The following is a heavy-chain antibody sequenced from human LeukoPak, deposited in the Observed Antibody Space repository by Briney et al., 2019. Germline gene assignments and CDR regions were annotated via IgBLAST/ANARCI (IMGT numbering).Heavy chain of an antibody. Sequence: GGSLRLSCAASGFTFNNYAMNWVRQAPGKGLEWVSVISGSGGTTYYADSVKGRFTISRDNSKNTLYLQMNSLRAEDTAVYYCARLFRVVVPAANTHFDYWGQGTLVTVSS. D-gene: IGHD2-2*01. V-gene: IGHV3-23*01. J-gene: IGHJ4*02. CDR1: GFTFNNYA. CDR3: ARLFRVVVPAANTHFDY. CDR2: ISGSGGTT.